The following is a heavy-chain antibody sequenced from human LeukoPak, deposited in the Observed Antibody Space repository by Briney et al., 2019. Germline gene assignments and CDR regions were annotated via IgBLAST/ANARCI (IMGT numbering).Heavy chain of an antibody. CDR1: GFTFTTYG. CDR3: AKDSHWILFDD. D-gene: IGHD2-2*03. V-gene: IGHV3-23*01. CDR2: IGGSGTRT. J-gene: IGHJ4*02. Sequence: GGSLRLSCSASGFTFTTYGMNWVRQAPGKGLEWVSGIGGSGTRTYYADSVKGRFTISRDNSKNTLYLQMDSLRDEDTAVYYCAKDSHWILFDDWGQGTLVTVSS.